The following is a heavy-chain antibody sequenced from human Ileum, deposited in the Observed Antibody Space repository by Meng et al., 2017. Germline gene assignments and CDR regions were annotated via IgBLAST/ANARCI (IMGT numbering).Heavy chain of an antibody. CDR2: IYYSGST. CDR1: GGSISSSSYY. J-gene: IGHJ6*02. Sequence: SETLSLTCTVSGGSISSSSYYWGWIRQPPGKGLEWIGSIYYSGSTYYNPSLKSRVTISVDTSKNQFSLKLSSVTAADTAVYYCARDVYYYDSSGYGNGMDVWGQGTTVTVSS. CDR3: ARDVYYYDSSGYGNGMDV. D-gene: IGHD3-22*01. V-gene: IGHV4-39*07.